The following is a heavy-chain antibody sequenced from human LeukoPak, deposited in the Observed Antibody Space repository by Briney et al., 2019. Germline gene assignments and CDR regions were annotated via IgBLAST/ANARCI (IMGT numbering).Heavy chain of an antibody. CDR2: IYYSGST. CDR3: ARQWTH. V-gene: IGHV4-4*02. D-gene: IGHD6-19*01. J-gene: IGHJ4*02. Sequence: SGTLSLTCAVSGGSISSSNWWSWVRQPPGKGLEWIGNIYYSGSTYYNPSLKSRVAISADTSKNQFSLKLSSVTAADTAVYYCARQWTHWGQGTLVTVSS. CDR1: GGSISSSNW.